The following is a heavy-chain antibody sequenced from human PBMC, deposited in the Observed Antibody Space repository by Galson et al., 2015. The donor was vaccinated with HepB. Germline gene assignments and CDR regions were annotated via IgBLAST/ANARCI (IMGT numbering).Heavy chain of an antibody. CDR2: ISSSSSYI. Sequence: SLRLSCAASGFTFSSYSMNGARQAPGEGLEGVSSISSSSSYIYYADSVKGRFTISRDNAKNSVYLQMNSLRAEDTAVYYCARDRFRHKAGYYYYGMDVWGQGTTVTVSS. CDR3: ARDRFRHKAGYYYYGMDV. V-gene: IGHV3-21*01. J-gene: IGHJ6*02. CDR1: GFTFSSYS. D-gene: IGHD6-25*01.